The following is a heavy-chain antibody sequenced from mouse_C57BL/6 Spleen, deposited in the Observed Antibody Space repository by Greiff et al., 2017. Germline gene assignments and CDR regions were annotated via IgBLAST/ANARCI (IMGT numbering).Heavy chain of an antibody. J-gene: IGHJ4*01. CDR2: IYPGSGST. Sequence: QVQLQQPGAELVKPGASVKMSCKASGYTFTSYWITWVKQRPGQGLEWIGDIYPGSGSTNYNEKFKSKATLTVDTSSSTAYMQLSSLTSEDSAVYYCARAALYCDYEYYAMDYWGQGTSVTVSS. D-gene: IGHD2-4*01. CDR1: GYTFTSYW. V-gene: IGHV1-55*01. CDR3: ARAALYCDYEYYAMDY.